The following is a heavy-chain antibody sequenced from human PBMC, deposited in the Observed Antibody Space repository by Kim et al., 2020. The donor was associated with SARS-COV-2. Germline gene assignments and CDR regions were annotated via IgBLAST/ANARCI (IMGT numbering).Heavy chain of an antibody. V-gene: IGHV4-59*09. CDR3: SSGGVRYYGMDV. CDR2: T. J-gene: IGHJ6*02. Sequence: TNYTPSRKSRVTISVDTSENHFSLKLSSVTAADTAGYYCSSGGVRYYGMDVWGQGTTVAVSS. D-gene: IGHD2-8*01.